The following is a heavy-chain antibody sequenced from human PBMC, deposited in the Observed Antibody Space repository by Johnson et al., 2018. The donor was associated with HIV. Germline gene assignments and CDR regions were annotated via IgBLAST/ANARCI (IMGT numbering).Heavy chain of an antibody. Sequence: QVQLVESGGGLVKPGGSLRLSCTASGFTFSDYYMSWIRQAPGKGLEWVSYISGSPIMINYADSVTVRFPIPRDNARKSLYLQMSSLRADDTAVYYCAKVGTGYTSSSVGAFDIWGQGTMVTVSS. CDR3: AKVGTGYTSSSVGAFDI. J-gene: IGHJ3*02. D-gene: IGHD6-19*01. V-gene: IGHV3-11*04. CDR1: GFTFSDYY. CDR2: ISGSPIMI.